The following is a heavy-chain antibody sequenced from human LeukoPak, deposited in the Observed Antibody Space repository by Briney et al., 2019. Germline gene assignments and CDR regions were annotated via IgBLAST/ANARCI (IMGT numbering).Heavy chain of an antibody. J-gene: IGHJ3*02. CDR3: ARVRKSTVTTWYAFDI. V-gene: IGHV1-18*01. Sequence: ASVKVSCKASLYTFTSYGTSCVPHTPEQGLEWRGWIWAYNGNTNYAQKLQGRVTMTTDTSTSTAYMELRSVRYDDTAVYYCARVRKSTVTTWYAFDIWGEGKMVTVSS. CDR1: LYTFTSYG. D-gene: IGHD4-17*01. CDR2: IWAYNGNT.